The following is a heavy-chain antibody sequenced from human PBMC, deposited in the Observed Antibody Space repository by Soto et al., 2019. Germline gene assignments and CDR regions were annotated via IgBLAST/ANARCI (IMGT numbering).Heavy chain of an antibody. Sequence: QVQLVESGGGVVQPGRSLRLSCAASGFTFSSYGMHWVRQAPGKGLEWVAVIWYDGSNKYYADSVKGRFTISRDNSKNTLYLQMNSLRAEVTAVYYCARGNYDFWSGYHLDYWGQGTLVTVSS. J-gene: IGHJ4*02. CDR3: ARGNYDFWSGYHLDY. D-gene: IGHD3-3*01. CDR2: IWYDGSNK. CDR1: GFTFSSYG. V-gene: IGHV3-33*01.